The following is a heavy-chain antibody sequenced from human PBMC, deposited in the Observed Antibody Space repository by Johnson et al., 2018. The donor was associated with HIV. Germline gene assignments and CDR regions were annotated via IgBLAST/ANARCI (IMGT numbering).Heavy chain of an antibody. CDR1: GFTFSNAW. J-gene: IGHJ3*02. CDR3: TTETYYYDSSGYYYGHAFDI. CDR2: IKSKTDGGKT. V-gene: IGHV3-15*01. D-gene: IGHD3-22*01. Sequence: VQLVESGGGLVKPGGSLRLSCAASGFTFSNAWMSWVRQAPGNGLEWVGRIKSKTDGGKTDYAAPVKGRFTITRDDSKNTLYLQMNRLKTEDAAVYYCTTETYYYDSSGYYYGHAFDIWGQGTMVTVSS.